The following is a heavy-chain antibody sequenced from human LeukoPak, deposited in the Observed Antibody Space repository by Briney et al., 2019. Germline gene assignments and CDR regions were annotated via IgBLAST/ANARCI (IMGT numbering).Heavy chain of an antibody. D-gene: IGHD1-26*01. CDR1: GYTFTSYG. J-gene: IGHJ1*01. V-gene: IGHV1-18*01. CDR3: ASVVGATLDEYFQH. CDR2: ISAYNGNT. Sequence: ASVKVSCKASGYTFTSYGISWVRQAPGQGLEWMGWISAYNGNTNYAQKLQGRVTMTTDTSTSTAYMELRSLRSDDTAVYYCASVVGATLDEYFQHWGQGTLVTVSP.